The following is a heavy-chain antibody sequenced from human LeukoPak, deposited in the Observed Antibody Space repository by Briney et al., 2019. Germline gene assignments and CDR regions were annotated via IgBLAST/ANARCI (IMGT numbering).Heavy chain of an antibody. J-gene: IGHJ4*02. V-gene: IGHV4-59*08. Sequence: SETLSLTCTVSGGSISGFYWSWIRQPPGKGLEWIGYIYYSGSTNYNPSLKSRVTILLDTSKNQFSLRLSSVTAADTAVYYCARLQAVTGLYHFDHWGQGTLATVSS. D-gene: IGHD6-19*01. CDR3: ARLQAVTGLYHFDH. CDR2: IYYSGST. CDR1: GGSISGFY.